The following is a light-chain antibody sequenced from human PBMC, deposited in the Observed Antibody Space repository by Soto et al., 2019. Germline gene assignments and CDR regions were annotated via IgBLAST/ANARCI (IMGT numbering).Light chain of an antibody. CDR3: QQSHTFPYT. CDR1: QGISSW. CDR2: SAS. Sequence: DIQMTQSPSSVSASVGDRVTITCRASQGISSWLAWYQQKPGRAPQLLIYSASSLHSGVPSRFSGSGSGTDFTLTISGLQPDDFATYYCQQSHTFPYTFGQGTKLEI. J-gene: IGKJ2*01. V-gene: IGKV1-12*01.